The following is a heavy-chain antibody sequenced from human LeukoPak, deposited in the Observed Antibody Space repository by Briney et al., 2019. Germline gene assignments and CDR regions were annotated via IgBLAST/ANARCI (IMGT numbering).Heavy chain of an antibody. J-gene: IGHJ3*02. CDR2: ISYDGSNK. Sequence: PGRSLRLSCAASGFTFSSYGMHWVRQAPGKGLDWVSAISYDGSNKYYVDSVKGRFTISRDNSKNMLYLQTNSLRAEDTAVYSCAKNELLWFGEFDAFDIWGQGTMDTVSS. D-gene: IGHD3-10*01. CDR3: AKNELLWFGEFDAFDI. CDR1: GFTFSSYG. V-gene: IGHV3-30*18.